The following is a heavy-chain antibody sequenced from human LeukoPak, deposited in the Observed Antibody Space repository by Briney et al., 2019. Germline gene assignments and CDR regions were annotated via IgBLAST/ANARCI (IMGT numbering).Heavy chain of an antibody. J-gene: IGHJ4*02. V-gene: IGHV4-59*12. CDR3: ARLPRGESGHGGY. CDR1: GGSISSYY. D-gene: IGHD5-12*01. CDR2: IYYSGST. Sequence: PSETLSLTCTVSGGSISSYYWSWIRQPPGKGLEWIGYIYYSGSTNYNPSLKSRVTISVDTSKNEFSLKLRSVTAADTAVYYCARLPRGESGHGGYWGQGTLVTVSS.